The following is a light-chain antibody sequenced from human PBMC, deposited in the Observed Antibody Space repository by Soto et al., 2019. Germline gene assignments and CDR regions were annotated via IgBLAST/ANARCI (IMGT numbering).Light chain of an antibody. CDR2: DAS. J-gene: IGKJ1*01. V-gene: IGKV3D-15*01. CDR1: QSVSSH. Sequence: EIVMTQSPATLSVSPGEGATLSCRASQSVSSHLAWYQQTPGQPTSILIYDASTEATGIPARFSGSGSGTVFTLTISSLQSEDFAVDYCQQYDNWWTFGRGTKVDIK. CDR3: QQYDNWWT.